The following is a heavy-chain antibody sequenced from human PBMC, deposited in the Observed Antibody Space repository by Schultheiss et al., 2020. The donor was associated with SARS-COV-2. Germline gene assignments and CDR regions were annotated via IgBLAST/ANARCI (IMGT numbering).Heavy chain of an antibody. CDR1: GFTFSSYA. V-gene: IGHV3-21*01. Sequence: GGSLRLSCAASGFTFSSYAMSWVRQAPGKGLEWVSSISSSSSYIYYADSVKGRFTISRDNAKNSLYLQMNSLRAEDTAVYYCARDPTYYYGSGSYHDYWGQGTLVTVSS. CDR2: ISSSSSYI. CDR3: ARDPTYYYGSGSYHDY. J-gene: IGHJ4*02. D-gene: IGHD3-10*01.